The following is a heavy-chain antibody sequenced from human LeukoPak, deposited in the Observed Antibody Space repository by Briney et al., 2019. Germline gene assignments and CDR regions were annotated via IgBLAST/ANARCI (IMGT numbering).Heavy chain of an antibody. CDR3: AKRIRDSGGWATAVPAFDC. D-gene: IGHD6-19*01. J-gene: IGHJ4*02. CDR1: GFTFRTYA. CDR2: ISGSADST. Sequence: GGSLRLSCAASGFTFRTYAMSWVRQAPGKGLEWVSAISGSADSTYYADSVKGRFTISRDNSKNTLYLQMNSLRAEDTAVYYCAKRIRDSGGWATAVPAFDCWGQGTMVTVSS. V-gene: IGHV3-23*01.